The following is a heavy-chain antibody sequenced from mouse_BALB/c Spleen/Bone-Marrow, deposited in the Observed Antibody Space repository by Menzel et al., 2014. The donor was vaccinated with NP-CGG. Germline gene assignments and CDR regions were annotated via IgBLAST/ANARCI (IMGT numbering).Heavy chain of an antibody. CDR3: ARDRGLTYFDY. Sequence: EVMLVESGGGLVQPGGSLRLSCATSGFTFTDYYMSLVRQPPGKALEWLGFIRNKANGYTTEYSASVKGRFTISRDNSQSILYLQMNTLRAEDSATYYCARDRGLTYFDYWGQGTTLTVSS. J-gene: IGHJ2*01. V-gene: IGHV7-3*02. D-gene: IGHD2-4*01. CDR2: IRNKANGYTT. CDR1: GFTFTDYY.